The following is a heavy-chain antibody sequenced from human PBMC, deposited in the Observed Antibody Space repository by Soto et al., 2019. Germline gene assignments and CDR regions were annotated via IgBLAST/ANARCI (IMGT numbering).Heavy chain of an antibody. CDR2: IYYTGAT. J-gene: IGHJ4*02. CDR1: GGSVTSGSYN. Sequence: SETLSLTCTVSGGSVTSGSYNWSWIRQPPGKGLEWIGYIYYTGATNYNPSLKSRVTISVDTSKNQFFLKLSSVTAADTAVYYCARGVGPGLSDYFDYWGQGTLVTVSS. V-gene: IGHV4-61*01. D-gene: IGHD2-15*01. CDR3: ARGVGPGLSDYFDY.